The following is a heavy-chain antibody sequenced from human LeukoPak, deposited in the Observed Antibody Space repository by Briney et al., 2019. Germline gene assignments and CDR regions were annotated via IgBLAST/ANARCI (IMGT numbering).Heavy chain of an antibody. CDR1: GGSISSGDYY. CDR3: ARGVPAAINWFDP. J-gene: IGHJ5*02. Sequence: SETLSLTCTVSGGSISSGDYYWSWIRQPPGKGLEWIGEINHSGGTNYNPSLKSRVTISVDTSKNQFSLKLSSVTAADTAVYYCARGVPAAINWFDPWGQGTLVTVSS. CDR2: INHSGGT. V-gene: IGHV4-39*07. D-gene: IGHD2-2*01.